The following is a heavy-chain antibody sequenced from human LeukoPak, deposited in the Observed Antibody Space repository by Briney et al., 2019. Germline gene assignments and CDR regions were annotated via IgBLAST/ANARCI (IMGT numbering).Heavy chain of an antibody. CDR2: ITGSSTWT. CDR1: GFTFGTYG. CDR3: ARELVSLGTGYFDL. J-gene: IGHJ2*01. D-gene: IGHD7-27*01. V-gene: IGHV3-23*01. Sequence: GSLRLSCEASGFTFGTYGMAWVRQAPGKGLEWVSGITGSSTWTYYADSVRSRFTISRDNSKNTLHLQMNNLTADDTAIYYCARELVSLGTGYFDLWGRGTLVTVSS.